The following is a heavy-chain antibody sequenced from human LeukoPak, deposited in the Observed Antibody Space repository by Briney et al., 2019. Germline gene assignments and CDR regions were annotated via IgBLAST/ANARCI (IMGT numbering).Heavy chain of an antibody. CDR3: ARGTKKAFYGSGSFGYYYYYMDV. V-gene: IGHV1-18*01. Sequence: ASVKVSCKASGYSFTSYGISWVRQAPGHGLEWMGWVSGGDEDTNYAQNFQGRVTMTTDTSTDIAYMELRSLRSDDTAVYYCARGTKKAFYGSGSFGYYYYYMDVWGKGTTVTISS. CDR2: VSGGDEDT. D-gene: IGHD3-10*01. J-gene: IGHJ6*03. CDR1: GYSFTSYG.